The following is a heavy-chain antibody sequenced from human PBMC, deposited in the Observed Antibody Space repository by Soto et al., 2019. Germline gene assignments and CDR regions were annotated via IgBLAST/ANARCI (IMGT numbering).Heavy chain of an antibody. CDR1: GGSISSYY. CDR2: IYYSGST. Sequence: PSETLSLTCTVSGGSISSYYWSWIRQPPGKGLEWIGYIYYSGSTNYNPSLKSRVTISVDTSKNQFSLKLSSVTAADTAVYYCAGGPYSGYDYYFDYWGQGTLVTVSS. V-gene: IGHV4-59*01. J-gene: IGHJ4*02. D-gene: IGHD5-12*01. CDR3: AGGPYSGYDYYFDY.